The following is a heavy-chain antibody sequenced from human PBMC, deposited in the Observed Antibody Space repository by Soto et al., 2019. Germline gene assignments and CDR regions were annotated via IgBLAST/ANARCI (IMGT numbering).Heavy chain of an antibody. CDR1: GDSVTSHY. CDR2: MHYTGFS. Sequence: SETLSLTCSFSGDSVTSHYLTWIRQSPERGLEWIGYMHYTGFSHYNPSLKSRLTISVDTSKSQLSLKLTSVTAADTAVYYCARGLGILAMSKFVSRGYYFDYWGPGTLVTVSS. V-gene: IGHV4-59*02. J-gene: IGHJ4*02. D-gene: IGHD5-12*01. CDR3: ARGLGILAMSKFVSRGYYFDY.